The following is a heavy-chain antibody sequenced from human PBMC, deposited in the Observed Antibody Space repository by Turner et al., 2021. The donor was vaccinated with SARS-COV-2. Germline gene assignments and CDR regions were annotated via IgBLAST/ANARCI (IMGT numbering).Heavy chain of an antibody. V-gene: IGHV3-48*03. CDR1: GFTFTTYE. D-gene: IGHD6-13*01. Sequence: EVQLVESGGGLVQPGGSLRLSCAASGFTFTTYEMNWVRQAPGKGLEWVSYISSSASTIYYADSVKGRFTISRDNAKNSLYLQMNSLRAEDTALYYCARVYSSSSGKGVDYWGRGTLVTVSS. CDR3: ARVYSSSSGKGVDY. J-gene: IGHJ4*02. CDR2: ISSSASTI.